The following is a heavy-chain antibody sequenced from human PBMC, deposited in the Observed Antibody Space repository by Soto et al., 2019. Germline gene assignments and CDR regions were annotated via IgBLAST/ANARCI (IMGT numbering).Heavy chain of an antibody. D-gene: IGHD3-3*01. J-gene: IGHJ3*02. Sequence: GGSLRLSCAASGFTFSSYGMHWVRQAPGKGLEWVAVISYDGSNKYYADSVKGRFTISRDNSKNTLYLQMNSLRAEDTAVNYCAKFGNLGPHYDFWSGYSDAFDIWGQGTMVTVSS. CDR1: GFTFSSYG. CDR3: AKFGNLGPHYDFWSGYSDAFDI. CDR2: ISYDGSNK. V-gene: IGHV3-30*18.